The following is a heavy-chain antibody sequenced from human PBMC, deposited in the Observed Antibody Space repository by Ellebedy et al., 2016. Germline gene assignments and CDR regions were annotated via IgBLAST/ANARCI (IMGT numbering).Heavy chain of an antibody. CDR3: ARGLFDHRMAFDI. J-gene: IGHJ3*02. D-gene: IGHD2-21*01. V-gene: IGHV4-59*12. Sequence: SETLSLTCTVSGASISRDSWSWIRQPPGNGLQWLGYIFYSGGTIYNPSLKSRVTISVDTSKNQFSVNLSSVTAADTAVYYCARGLFDHRMAFDIWGQGTMVTVSS. CDR2: IFYSGGT. CDR1: GASISRDS.